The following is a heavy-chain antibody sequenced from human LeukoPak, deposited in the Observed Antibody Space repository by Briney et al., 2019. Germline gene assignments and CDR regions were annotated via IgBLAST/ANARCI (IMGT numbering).Heavy chain of an antibody. CDR1: GFTFSSYA. CDR2: ISYDGNNK. D-gene: IGHD3/OR15-3a*01. CDR3: AKETGTGFDY. Sequence: PGGSLRLSCAASGFTFSSYAMHWVRQAPGKGLEWVAVISYDGNNKYYADSVKGRFTISRDNSKNTLYLQMNSLRAEDTAVYYCAKETGTGFDYWGQGTLVTVSS. J-gene: IGHJ4*02. V-gene: IGHV3-30-3*02.